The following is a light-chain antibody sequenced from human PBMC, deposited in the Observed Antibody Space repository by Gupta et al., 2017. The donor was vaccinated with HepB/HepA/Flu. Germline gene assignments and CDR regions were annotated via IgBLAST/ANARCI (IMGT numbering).Light chain of an antibody. CDR3: QQDFNTPRT. Sequence: DTVMTQSPDSLAVSLGERATINCKSSQSGLYNSNNKNYLAWYQQKPGQPPKLLIYWASTRESGVPDRFSGSGSGTDFTLSISSLQAEDVAVYYCQQDFNTPRTFGQGTKVEIK. V-gene: IGKV4-1*01. CDR1: QSGLYNSNNKNY. J-gene: IGKJ1*01. CDR2: WAS.